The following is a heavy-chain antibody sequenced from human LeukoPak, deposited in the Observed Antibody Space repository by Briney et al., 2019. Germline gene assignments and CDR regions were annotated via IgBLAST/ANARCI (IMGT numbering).Heavy chain of an antibody. CDR3: AKERAGAVDAFDI. Sequence: PGGSLRLSCAASGFTFSSYWMSWVRQAPGKGLEWVANIKQNGSEKYYVDSVKGRFTISRDNAKNSLYLQMNSLRAEDTAVYYFAKERAGAVDAFDIWGQGTMVTVSS. CDR2: IKQNGSEK. D-gene: IGHD1-26*01. CDR1: GFTFSSYW. J-gene: IGHJ3*02. V-gene: IGHV3-7*01.